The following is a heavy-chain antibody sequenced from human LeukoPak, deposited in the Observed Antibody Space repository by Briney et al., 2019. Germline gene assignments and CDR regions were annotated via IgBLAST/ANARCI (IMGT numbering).Heavy chain of an antibody. D-gene: IGHD2-2*02. V-gene: IGHV4-4*07. CDR3: ATGRNGVVPAPILGVGPWYNYHYMDV. CDR2: IDHSGTT. CDR1: GGSISSYY. Sequence: PSETLSLTCTVSGGSISSYYWSWIRQPAGKGLEWVGEIDHSGTTNYNPSLKSRVTMSVDTSKNQFSLMVSSVTAADTAVYYCATGRNGVVPAPILGVGPWYNYHYMDVWGKGTTVTVSS. J-gene: IGHJ6*03.